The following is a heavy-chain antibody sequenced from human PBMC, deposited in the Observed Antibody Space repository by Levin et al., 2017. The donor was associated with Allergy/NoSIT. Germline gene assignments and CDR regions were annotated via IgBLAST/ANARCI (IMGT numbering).Heavy chain of an antibody. Sequence: PGGSLRLSCAASGFTFSDYYMSWIRQAPGKGLEWVSYISSSGATIYYADSVKGRFTISRDNAKNSLYLQMNSLRAEDTAVYYCARDEACPGGVCFPYWYFDLWGRGTLVTVSS. CDR1: GFTFSDYY. CDR2: ISSSGATI. CDR3: ARDEACPGGVCFPYWYFDL. J-gene: IGHJ2*01. D-gene: IGHD2-8*02. V-gene: IGHV3-11*01.